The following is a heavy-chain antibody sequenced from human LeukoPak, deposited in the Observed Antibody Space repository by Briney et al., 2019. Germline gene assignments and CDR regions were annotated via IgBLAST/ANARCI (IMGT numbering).Heavy chain of an antibody. D-gene: IGHD2-15*01. V-gene: IGHV4-39*01. CDR1: GGSISSSSYY. CDR3: ARLGIVVVVAATTLQYNRFDP. CDR2: IYYSGST. Sequence: PSETLSLTCTVSGGSISSSSYYWGWIRQPPGKGLEWIGSIYYSGSTYYNPSLKSRVTISVDTSKNQFSLKLSSVTAADTAVYYCARLGIVVVVAATTLQYNRFDPWGQGTLVTVSS. J-gene: IGHJ5*02.